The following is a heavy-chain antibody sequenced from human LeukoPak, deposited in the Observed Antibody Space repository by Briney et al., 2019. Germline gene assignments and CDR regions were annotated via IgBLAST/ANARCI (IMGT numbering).Heavy chain of an antibody. CDR2: IYYSGST. J-gene: IGHJ4*02. CDR1: GGSISSYY. CDR3: ARHSIVGQWLVPFDY. D-gene: IGHD6-19*01. Sequence: PSETLSLTCTVSGGSISSYYWSWIRQPPGRGLGWLGYIYYSGSTNYNPSPKSRVTISVDTSKNQFSLKLSSVTAADTAVYYCARHSIVGQWLVPFDYWGQGTLVTVSS. V-gene: IGHV4-59*08.